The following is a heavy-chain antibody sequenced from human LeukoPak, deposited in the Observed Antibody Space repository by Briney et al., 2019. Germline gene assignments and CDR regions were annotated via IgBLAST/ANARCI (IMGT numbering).Heavy chain of an antibody. CDR3: VRHGVVPAAVGAFDI. Sequence: SETLSLTCTVSGVSISSSSYYWGWIRQPPGKGLEWIGSIYYSGSTYYNPSLKSRVTISVDTSKNQFSLKLSSVTAADTAVYYCVRHGVVPAAVGAFDIWGQGTMVTVSS. J-gene: IGHJ3*02. CDR1: GVSISSSSYY. V-gene: IGHV4-39*01. D-gene: IGHD2-2*01. CDR2: IYYSGST.